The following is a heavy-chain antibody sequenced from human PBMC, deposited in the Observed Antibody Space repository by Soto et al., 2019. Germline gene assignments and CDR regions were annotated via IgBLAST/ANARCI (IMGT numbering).Heavy chain of an antibody. CDR1: GFPFGDYA. CDR2: ISGSGGST. J-gene: IGHJ3*02. CDR3: AKDLWLVLDAFDI. Sequence: PGGSLRLSCTASGFPFGDYAVTWFRQAPGKGLEWVSAISGSGGSTYYADSVKGRFTISRDNSKNTLYLQMNSLRAEDTAVYYCAKDLWLVLDAFDIWGQGTMVTVSS. V-gene: IGHV3-23*01. D-gene: IGHD6-19*01.